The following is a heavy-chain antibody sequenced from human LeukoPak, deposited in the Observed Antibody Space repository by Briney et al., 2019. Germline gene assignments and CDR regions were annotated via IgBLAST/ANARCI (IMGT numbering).Heavy chain of an antibody. J-gene: IGHJ4*02. CDR2: ISSSGSTI. V-gene: IGHV3-11*01. CDR3: ARDSLFGSPHFDY. Sequence: GGSLRLSCAASGFTFSDYYMSWIRQAPGKGLEWVSYISSSGSTIYYADSVKGRFTISRDNAKNSLYLQMNSLRAEDTAVYYCARDSLFGSPHFDYWGQGTLVTVSS. D-gene: IGHD3-3*01. CDR1: GFTFSDYY.